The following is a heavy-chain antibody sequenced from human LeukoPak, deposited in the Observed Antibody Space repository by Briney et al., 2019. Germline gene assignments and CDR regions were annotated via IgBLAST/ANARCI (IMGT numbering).Heavy chain of an antibody. Sequence: PGGSLRLSCAASGFTFSSYAMHWVRQAPGKGLEYVSAISSNGGSTYYANSVKGRFTISRDNSKNTLYLQMGSLRAEDMAVYYCARVSRNYYGSGSYYTDYWGQGTLVTVSS. CDR3: ARVSRNYYGSGSYYTDY. CDR1: GFTFSSYA. V-gene: IGHV3-64*01. J-gene: IGHJ4*02. D-gene: IGHD3-10*01. CDR2: ISSNGGST.